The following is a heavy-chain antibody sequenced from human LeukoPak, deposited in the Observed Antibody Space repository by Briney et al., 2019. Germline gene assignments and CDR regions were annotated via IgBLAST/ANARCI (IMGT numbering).Heavy chain of an antibody. J-gene: IGHJ6*02. Sequence: GASVKVSCKASGFTLTSFDINWVRQAPGQGLEWMGWMNPKSGNSESTRNFQGRVTMTRDTSIDTAFLEVSSLTSDDTAVYYCARGRRAVRGVIPLNYGMDVWGLGTTVTVSS. CDR1: GFTLTSFD. CDR3: ARGRRAVRGVIPLNYGMDV. D-gene: IGHD3-10*01. V-gene: IGHV1-8*01. CDR2: MNPKSGNS.